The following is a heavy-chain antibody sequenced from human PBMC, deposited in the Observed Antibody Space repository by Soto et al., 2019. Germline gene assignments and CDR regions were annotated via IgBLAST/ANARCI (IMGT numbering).Heavy chain of an antibody. Sequence: ASVKVSCNSSGLTFSLYAIRWVRQSPGQGLQWLGGIIPIFGTANYAQKFQGRVTITADESTSTAYMELSSLRSEDTAVYYCARDRYGLTIKYYYYYGMDVWGQGTTVTVSS. V-gene: IGHV1-69*01. D-gene: IGHD3-10*01. CDR3: ARDRYGLTIKYYYYYGMDV. CDR1: GLTFSLYA. CDR2: IIPIFGTA. J-gene: IGHJ6*02.